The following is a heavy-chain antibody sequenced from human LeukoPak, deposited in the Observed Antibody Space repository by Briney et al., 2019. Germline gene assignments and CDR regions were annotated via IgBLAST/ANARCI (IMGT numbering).Heavy chain of an antibody. V-gene: IGHV4-34*01. CDR2: IHNSGTT. CDR3: ARRYYYNLGSFPFDF. D-gene: IGHD3-10*01. CDR1: GGPFSGYF. J-gene: IGHJ4*02. Sequence: NASETLSLTCAVSGGPFSGYFWSWIRQSSGKGLEWIGEIHNSGTTNYNPSLNSRVTISEDTSKNQFYLNLSSVTAADTAVYYCARRYYYNLGSFPFDFWSQGTLVTVSS.